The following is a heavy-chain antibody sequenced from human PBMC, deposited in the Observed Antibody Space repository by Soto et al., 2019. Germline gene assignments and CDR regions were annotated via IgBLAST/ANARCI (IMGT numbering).Heavy chain of an antibody. CDR1: GFSFNNYA. V-gene: IGHV3-23*01. CDR2: ISGSGDNT. CDR3: XXXXXXXXXXXXXXGXPPPFDS. Sequence: EVQLLESGGDLVQPGGSLRLSCVASGFSFNNYAMSWVRQTPGKGLEWVAAISGSGDNTYYADAVKGRFTISRDNXXXXXXXXXXXXXXXXXXXXXXXXXXXXXXXXXXXXGXPPPFDSWGQGTLVIV. J-gene: IGHJ4*02.